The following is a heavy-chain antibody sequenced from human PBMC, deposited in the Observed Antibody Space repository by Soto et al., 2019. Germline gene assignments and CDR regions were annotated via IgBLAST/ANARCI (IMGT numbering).Heavy chain of an antibody. V-gene: IGHV3-15*07. J-gene: IGHJ4*02. CDR1: GVAFSNKW. Sequence: GGSLRLSCVAPGVAFSNKWKNWVRQAPGKGLEWVGRIKSKTDGGTTNYAAPVKGRFTISRDDSKSMLYLQLNSLKTEDTAVYYCTTGVSGPRNFWGQGTLVTVSS. CDR3: TTGVSGPRNF. CDR2: IKSKTDGGTT.